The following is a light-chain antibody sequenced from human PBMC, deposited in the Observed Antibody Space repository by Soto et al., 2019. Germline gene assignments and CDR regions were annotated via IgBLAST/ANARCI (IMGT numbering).Light chain of an antibody. CDR3: QQRSNWPPKIT. CDR2: DAS. V-gene: IGKV3-11*01. CDR1: QSVSSSY. J-gene: IGKJ5*01. Sequence: EIVLTQSPGTLSLSPGERATLSCRASQSVSSSYLAWYQQKPGQAPRLLIYDASNRATGIPARFSGSGSGTDFTLTISSLEPEDFAVYYCQQRSNWPPKITFGQGTRLEIK.